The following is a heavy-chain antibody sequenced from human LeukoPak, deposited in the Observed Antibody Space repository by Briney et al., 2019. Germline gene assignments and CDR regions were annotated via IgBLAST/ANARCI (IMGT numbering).Heavy chain of an antibody. V-gene: IGHV3-30*02. J-gene: IGHJ4*02. CDR3: ANTMYSSAWSPFDY. CDR1: TFTFSSYG. CDR2: IQYDGNKR. Sequence: GGSLRLSCAASTFTFSSYGVHWVRQAPGKGLEWVAFIQYDGNKRYYADSVKGRFTISRDNSKNTLYLQMSSLRPEDTALYYCANTMYSSAWSPFDYWGRGTLVTVSS. D-gene: IGHD6-19*01.